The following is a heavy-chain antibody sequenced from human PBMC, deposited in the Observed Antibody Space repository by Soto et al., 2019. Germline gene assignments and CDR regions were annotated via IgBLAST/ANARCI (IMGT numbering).Heavy chain of an antibody. D-gene: IGHD6-19*01. Sequence: GGSLRLSCAAPGFTFSSYSMSWVRQAPGKGLEWVSAISGSGGSTYYADSVKGRFTISRDNSKNTLYLQMNSLRAEDTAVYYCANQWLVQGENWGQGTLVTVSS. CDR3: ANQWLVQGEN. CDR1: GFTFSSYS. J-gene: IGHJ4*02. V-gene: IGHV3-23*01. CDR2: ISGSGGST.